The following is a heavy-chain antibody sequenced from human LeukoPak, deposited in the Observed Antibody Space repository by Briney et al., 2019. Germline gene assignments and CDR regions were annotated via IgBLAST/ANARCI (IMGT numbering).Heavy chain of an antibody. CDR3: ARGRPHGNDY. CDR1: GFTFSSYW. D-gene: IGHD4-23*01. V-gene: IGHV3-74*01. CDR2: IASDGSST. J-gene: IGHJ4*02. Sequence: GGSLRLSCAASGFTFSSYWMNWVRQAPGKGLVWVSRIASDGSSTTYADSVKGRFNISRDNAKNTLYLQMNSLRVEDTAVYYCARGRPHGNDYWGQGTLVTVSS.